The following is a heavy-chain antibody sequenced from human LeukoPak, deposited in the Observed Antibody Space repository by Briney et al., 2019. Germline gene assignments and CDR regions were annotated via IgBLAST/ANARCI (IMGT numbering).Heavy chain of an antibody. CDR1: GYTFTSYG. D-gene: IGHD3-22*01. CDR3: ARRTYYYDSSGYYYEV. Sequence: GASVKVSCKASGYTFTSYGISWVRQAPGQGLEWMGWISAYNGNTNYAQKLQGRVTMTTDTSTSTAYMELRSLRSDDTAVYYCARRTYYYDSSGYYYEVWGKGTTVTVSS. V-gene: IGHV1-18*01. J-gene: IGHJ6*04. CDR2: ISAYNGNT.